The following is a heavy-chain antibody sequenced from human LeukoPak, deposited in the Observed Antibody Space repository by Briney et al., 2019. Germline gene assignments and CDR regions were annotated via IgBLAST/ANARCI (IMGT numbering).Heavy chain of an antibody. J-gene: IGHJ3*02. CDR1: GFTFSSYA. Sequence: GGSLRLSCSASGFTFSSYAMHWVRQAPGKGLEYVSAISSNGGSTYYADSVKGRFTISRDSSKNTLYLQMSSLRAEDTAVYYCVKDQAGGLLKAADAFDIWGQGTMVTVSS. CDR3: VKDQAGGLLKAADAFDI. CDR2: ISSNGGST. V-gene: IGHV3-64D*09. D-gene: IGHD1-26*01.